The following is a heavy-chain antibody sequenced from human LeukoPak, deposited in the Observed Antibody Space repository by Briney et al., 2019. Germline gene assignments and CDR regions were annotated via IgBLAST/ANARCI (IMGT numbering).Heavy chain of an antibody. D-gene: IGHD5-18*01. Sequence: ESLKISCKGSGYSFTSYWIGWVRQMPGKGLEWMGIIFPGDSGTRYSPSFQGQVTISADKSISIAYLQWSSLKASDTAMYYCARPIVATSYSYGWGAFDIWGQGTMVTVSS. CDR1: GYSFTSYW. CDR2: IFPGDSGT. CDR3: ARPIVATSYSYGWGAFDI. J-gene: IGHJ3*02. V-gene: IGHV5-51*01.